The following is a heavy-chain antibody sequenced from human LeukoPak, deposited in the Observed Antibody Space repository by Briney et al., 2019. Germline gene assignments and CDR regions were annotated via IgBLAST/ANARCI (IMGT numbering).Heavy chain of an antibody. CDR2: ISGSGGST. J-gene: IGHJ4*02. D-gene: IGHD3-22*01. CDR3: AKDHSVYYDSSGYYHY. Sequence: GGSLRLSCAASGFTFSSYAMSWVRQAPGKGLEWVSAISGSGGSTYYADSVKGRFTISRGNSKNTLYLQMNSLRAEDTAVYYCAKDHSVYYDSSGYYHYWGQGTLVTVSS. CDR1: GFTFSSYA. V-gene: IGHV3-23*01.